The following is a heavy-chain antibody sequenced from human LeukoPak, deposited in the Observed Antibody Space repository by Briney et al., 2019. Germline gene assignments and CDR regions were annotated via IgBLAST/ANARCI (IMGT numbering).Heavy chain of an antibody. CDR1: GFTFSSYA. CDR2: ISYDGSNK. Sequence: PGGSLRLSCAASGFTFSSYAMHWVRQAPGKGLEWVAVISYDGSNKYYADSVKGRFSISRDNSKNTLYLQMNSLRAEDTAVYYCASDPQDCSGGSCAPGYFDYWGQGTLVTVSS. V-gene: IGHV3-30*04. J-gene: IGHJ4*02. D-gene: IGHD2-15*01. CDR3: ASDPQDCSGGSCAPGYFDY.